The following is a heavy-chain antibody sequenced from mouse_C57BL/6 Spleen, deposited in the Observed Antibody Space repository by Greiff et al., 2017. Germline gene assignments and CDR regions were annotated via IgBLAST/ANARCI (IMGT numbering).Heavy chain of an antibody. CDR2: IDPETGGT. CDR3: TIRAY. CDR1: GYTFTDYE. Sequence: QVQLQQSGAELVRPGASVTLSCKASGYTFTDYEMHWVKQTPVHGLEWIGAIDPETGGTAYNQKFKGKAILTADKSSSTDDMELRSLTSEDSAVYYCTIRAYWGQGTLVTVSA. J-gene: IGHJ3*01. V-gene: IGHV1-15*01.